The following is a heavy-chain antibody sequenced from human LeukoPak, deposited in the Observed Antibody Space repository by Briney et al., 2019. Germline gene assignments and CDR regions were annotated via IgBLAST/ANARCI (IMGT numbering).Heavy chain of an antibody. J-gene: IGHJ4*02. Sequence: GGSLRLSCAASGFTFSSYWMTWVRQAPGKGLEWVANIKQSGSEKYYVDSVKGRFTISRDNAQNSLYLQMTTLRVEDTAVYYCASYYGDYEPLDYWGQGTLVTVSS. CDR1: GFTFSSYW. D-gene: IGHD4-17*01. CDR2: IKQSGSEK. CDR3: ASYYGDYEPLDY. V-gene: IGHV3-7*01.